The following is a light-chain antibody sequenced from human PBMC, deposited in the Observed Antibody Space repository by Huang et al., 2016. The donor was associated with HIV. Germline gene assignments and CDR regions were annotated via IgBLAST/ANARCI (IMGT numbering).Light chain of an antibody. V-gene: IGKV1-NL1*01. CDR1: QGIGNS. CDR3: QQYHSLPWT. J-gene: IGKJ1*01. Sequence: DIQMTQSPSSLSASVGDRVTITCRASQGIGNSLAWYQQKPEKAPRLLLYATSTLESGVPYRFSGSGSGTHYTLTSNTLQPEDIASYYCQQYHSLPWTFGQGTKVEIK. CDR2: ATS.